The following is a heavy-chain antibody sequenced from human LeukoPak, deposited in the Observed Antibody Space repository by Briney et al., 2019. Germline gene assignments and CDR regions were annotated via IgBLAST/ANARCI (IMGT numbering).Heavy chain of an antibody. V-gene: IGHV3-23*01. CDR1: GFTFSSHG. Sequence: GGSLRLSCVASGFTFSSHGMNWVRQAPGKGLEWVSGISPNGVITYYANSVKGRFSISRDNYKGTVYLQMNSLSAEDTAVYYCAKDDAWLQFGSWGRGTLVTVSS. CDR3: AKDDAWLQFGS. CDR2: ISPNGVIT. D-gene: IGHD5-24*01. J-gene: IGHJ4*02.